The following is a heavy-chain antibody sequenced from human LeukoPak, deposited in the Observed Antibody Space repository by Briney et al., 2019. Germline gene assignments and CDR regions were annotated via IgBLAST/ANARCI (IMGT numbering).Heavy chain of an antibody. Sequence: PSETLSLTCAVYGGSFSGYYWSWIRQPPGKGLEWIGEINHSGSTNYNPSLKSRVTISVDTSKNQLSLKLSSVAAADTAVYYCARQRGRWLQLSGGDYFDYWGQGTLVTVSS. CDR1: GGSFSGYY. J-gene: IGHJ4*02. V-gene: IGHV4-34*01. D-gene: IGHD5-24*01. CDR2: INHSGST. CDR3: ARQRGRWLQLSGGDYFDY.